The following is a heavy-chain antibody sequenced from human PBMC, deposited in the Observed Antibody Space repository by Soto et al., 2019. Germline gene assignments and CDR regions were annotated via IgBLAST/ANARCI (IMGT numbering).Heavy chain of an antibody. CDR1: GYTFTSYA. V-gene: IGHV1-3*01. CDR3: ARDLGGWPDY. D-gene: IGHD6-19*01. Sequence: QVQLVQSGAEVKKPGASVKVSCKASGYTFTSYAIHGVRQAPGKRLDWMGWVNAGNGNTKYSPKFQDRVTISRDTSASTAYMELSSLRSEDTAVYYFARDLGGWPDYWGQGTLVTVSS. CDR2: VNAGNGNT. J-gene: IGHJ4*02.